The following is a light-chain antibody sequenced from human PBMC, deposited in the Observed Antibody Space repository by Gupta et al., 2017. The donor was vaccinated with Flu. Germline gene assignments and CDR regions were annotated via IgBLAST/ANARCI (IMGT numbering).Light chain of an antibody. Sequence: EIVMTQSPATLSVSPGERATLSCRASQSVSSHLDWQQNQPGQPPRLLIYGASNRATGIPARCSGSGSGTEFTLTSSSLQSEDFAVYSWQQDNNSYTFGQGTEVEIK. V-gene: IGKV3-15*01. CDR3: QQDNNSYT. J-gene: IGKJ2*01. CDR2: GAS. CDR1: QSVSSH.